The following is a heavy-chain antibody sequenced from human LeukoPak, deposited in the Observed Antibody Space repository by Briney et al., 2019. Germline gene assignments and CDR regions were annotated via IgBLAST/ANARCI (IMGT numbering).Heavy chain of an antibody. CDR3: ARDRSIEDAFDI. CDR2: INSDGSST. V-gene: IGHV3-74*03. CDR1: GFTFSSYW. J-gene: IGHJ3*02. D-gene: IGHD3-3*02. Sequence: GGSLRLSCAASGFTFSSYWMHWVRQAPGKGLVWVSRINSDGSSTTYADSVKGRFAISRDNAENTLFLQMNSLSPEDTAVYYCARDRSIEDAFDIWGQGTMVTVSS.